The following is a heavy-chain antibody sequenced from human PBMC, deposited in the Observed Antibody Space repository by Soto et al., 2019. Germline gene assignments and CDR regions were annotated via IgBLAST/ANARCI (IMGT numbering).Heavy chain of an antibody. V-gene: IGHV1-2*04. J-gene: IGHJ6*02. CDR3: ARDLGGYYGSGSPYRDGMDV. CDR2: IDPNSGGT. CDR1: GSLFPTDG. D-gene: IGHD3-10*01. Sequence: GASVKVSCKASGSLFPTDGISWIRQAPGQGLEWMGWIDPNSGGTNYAQKFQGWVTMTRDTSTSTAYMELSRLRSDDTAVYYCARDLGGYYGSGSPYRDGMDVWGQGTTVTVSS.